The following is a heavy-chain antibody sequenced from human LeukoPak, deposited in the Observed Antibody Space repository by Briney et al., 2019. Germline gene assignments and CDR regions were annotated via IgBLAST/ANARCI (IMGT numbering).Heavy chain of an antibody. V-gene: IGHV4-59*04. CDR3: ARHLGVLSSSSKGNFDY. Sequence: SETLSLTCTVSGGSISSYYWSWIRQPPGKGLEWIGYIYYSGSTYYNPSLKSRVTISVDTSKNQFSLKLSSVTAADTAVYYCARHLGVLSSSSKGNFDYWGQGTLVTVSS. CDR1: GGSISSYY. CDR2: IYYSGST. J-gene: IGHJ4*02. D-gene: IGHD6-13*01.